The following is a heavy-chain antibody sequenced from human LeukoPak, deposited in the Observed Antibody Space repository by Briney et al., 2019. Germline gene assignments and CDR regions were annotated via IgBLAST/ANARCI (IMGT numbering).Heavy chain of an antibody. V-gene: IGHV3-7*01. Sequence: GRSLRLSCASSGFTFGSYAMSWVRQAPGKGPEWVANIKKDGSEKYYVDFVKGRFTISRDNAKNLLYLQMNSLRAEDTALYYCVRGSYSGTDYYFDDWGQGTLVIVSS. CDR3: VRGSYSGTDYYFDD. CDR1: GFTFGSYA. CDR2: IKKDGSEK. D-gene: IGHD1-26*01. J-gene: IGHJ4*02.